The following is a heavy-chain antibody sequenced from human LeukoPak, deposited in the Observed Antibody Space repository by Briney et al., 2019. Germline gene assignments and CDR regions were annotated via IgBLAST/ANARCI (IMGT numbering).Heavy chain of an antibody. J-gene: IGHJ4*02. D-gene: IGHD2-8*02. Sequence: GGSLRLSCEAAGFTVSNYGMSWLRQAPGKGLEWVSAITGSGDDAYYADSVHGRFTMSRDNSKSTLYLQMNSLRVEDTSLDHCVKESTGRSPDYWGQGTLVTVSS. CDR1: GFTVSNYG. V-gene: IGHV3-23*01. CDR2: ITGSGDDA. CDR3: VKESTGRSPDY.